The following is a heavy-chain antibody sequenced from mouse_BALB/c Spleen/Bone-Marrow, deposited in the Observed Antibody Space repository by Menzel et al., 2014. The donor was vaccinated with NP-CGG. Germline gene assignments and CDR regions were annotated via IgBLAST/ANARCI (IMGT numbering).Heavy chain of an antibody. CDR1: GCAFTNYL. V-gene: IGHV1-54*01. CDR3: ARSRGYDVGPFAF. D-gene: IGHD2-2*01. J-gene: IGHJ3*01. Sequence: QVHVKQSGAELVRPGTSVKVSCKASGCAFTNYLIEWVKQRPGQGLEWIGVINPGSGSSNYNENFKGKATLTADRSSSTAYMLLNSLTSDDSAVYFCARSRGYDVGPFAFWGQGTLVTVSA. CDR2: INPGSGSS.